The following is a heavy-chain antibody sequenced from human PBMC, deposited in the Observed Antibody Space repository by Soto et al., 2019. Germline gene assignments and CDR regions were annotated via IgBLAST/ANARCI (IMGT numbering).Heavy chain of an antibody. J-gene: IGHJ4*01. V-gene: IGHV1-3*01. CDR3: ARDYADIAVAGIPLLAH. Sequence: QVQLVQSGAEVKKPGASVNISCKASGFTFTKYALDWVRQAPGQRPEGMGWGNAGSANTRYLRRFQGRITITRDTSASTVYLDLSSLTCEDKAVYFCARDYADIAVAGIPLLAHWGQGTLVTVSS. CDR2: GNAGSANT. D-gene: IGHD6-19*01. CDR1: GFTFTKYA.